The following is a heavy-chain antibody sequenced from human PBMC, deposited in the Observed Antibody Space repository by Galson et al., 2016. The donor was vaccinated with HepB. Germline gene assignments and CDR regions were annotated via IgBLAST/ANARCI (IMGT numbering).Heavy chain of an antibody. CDR1: GYSISSDFY. V-gene: IGHV4-38-2*01. J-gene: IGHJ4*02. D-gene: IGHD3-10*01. CDR3: AGQSLTTMVWASPGHRKVPADKFDY. CDR2: IYHSRIIGTVYHSGDT. Sequence: ETLSLTCSVSGYSISSDFYWAWIRQPPGKGLEWIGSIYHSRIIGTVYHSGDTYYRPSLKSRVSMSMDTSQNQFFLELTSVTAADTAIYYCAGQSLTTMVWASPGHRKVPADKFDYWGQGSLGAVSS.